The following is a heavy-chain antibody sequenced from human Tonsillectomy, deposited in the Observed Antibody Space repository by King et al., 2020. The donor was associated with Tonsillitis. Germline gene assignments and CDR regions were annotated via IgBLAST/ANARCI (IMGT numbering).Heavy chain of an antibody. V-gene: IGHV4-39*02. D-gene: IGHD2-21*02. CDR2: MSYSGNT. CDR3: ASHWKPYCDGDCQLYFYL. CDR1: GASISGSSYY. Sequence: QLQESGPGLVKPSETLSLTCTISGASISGSSYYWGWIRQPPGKGLEWIGSMSYSGNTYYNPSLKSRVTISVDTSKNHFSLKLSSVTAADTAVYYCASHWKPYCDGDCQLYFYLWGRGTLVTVSS. J-gene: IGHJ2*01.